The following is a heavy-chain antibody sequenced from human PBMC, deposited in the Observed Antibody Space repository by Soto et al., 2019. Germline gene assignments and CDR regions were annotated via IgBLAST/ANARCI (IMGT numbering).Heavy chain of an antibody. Sequence: VQLVESGGGLVQPGGSLRLSCVASEFTFSSYEMNWVRQAPGKGLEWVSYISSSGTTIYYTDSVKGRFTISRDNAKKSLDLQMNSLRAEDTAVYYCVRFGGAAAGPGDYWGQGTLVTVSS. J-gene: IGHJ4*02. CDR2: ISSSGTTI. CDR3: VRFGGAAAGPGDY. V-gene: IGHV3-48*03. D-gene: IGHD6-13*01. CDR1: EFTFSSYE.